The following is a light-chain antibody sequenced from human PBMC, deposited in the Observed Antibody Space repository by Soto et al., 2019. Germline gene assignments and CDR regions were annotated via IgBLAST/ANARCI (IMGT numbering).Light chain of an antibody. CDR3: SSYAGSNNQV. J-gene: IGLJ1*01. CDR2: EVS. Sequence: QSVLTQPPSASGSPGQSVTISCTGTSSDVGGYNYVSWYQQHPGRAPKLMIYEVSKRPSGVPDRFSGSKSGNTASLTVSGLQTEEEADYYCSSYAGSNNQVFGTGTKVTVL. CDR1: SSDVGGYNY. V-gene: IGLV2-8*01.